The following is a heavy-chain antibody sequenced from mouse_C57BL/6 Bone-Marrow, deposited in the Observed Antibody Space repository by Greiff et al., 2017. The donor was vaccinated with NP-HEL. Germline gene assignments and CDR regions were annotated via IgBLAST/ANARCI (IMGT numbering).Heavy chain of an antibody. CDR2: ISSGSSTI. CDR3: ARRRYFDV. Sequence: EVKLMESGGGLVKPGGSLKLSCAASGMHWVRQAPEKGLEWVAYISSGSSTIYYADTVKGRFTISRDNAKNTLFLQMTSLRSEDTAMYYCARRRYFDVWGTGTTVTVSS. V-gene: IGHV5-17*01. J-gene: IGHJ1*03. CDR1: G.